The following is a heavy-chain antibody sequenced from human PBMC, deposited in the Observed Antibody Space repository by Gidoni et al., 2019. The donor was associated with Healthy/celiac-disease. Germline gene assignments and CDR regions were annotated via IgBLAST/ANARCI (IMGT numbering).Heavy chain of an antibody. CDR3: ARERGISPKLSFDY. Sequence: QVQLQESGPGLVKPSGTLSPTGTVSGYSISSGYYWGWSRQPPGEGMEWIGSSYHSGSTYYNPSLKSRVTISVDTSKNQFSLKLSSVTAADTAVYYCARERGISPKLSFDYWGQGTLVTVSS. J-gene: IGHJ4*02. D-gene: IGHD3-3*02. V-gene: IGHV4-38-2*02. CDR1: GYSISSGYY. CDR2: SYHSGST.